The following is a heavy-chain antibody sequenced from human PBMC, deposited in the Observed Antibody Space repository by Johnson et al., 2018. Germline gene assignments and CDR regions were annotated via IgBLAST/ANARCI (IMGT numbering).Heavy chain of an antibody. CDR2: IKSKTDGGTT. CDR1: GFTFISAW. V-gene: IGHV3-15*01. CDR3: AKITPTWRVLNWFDP. J-gene: IGHJ5*02. D-gene: IGHD1-1*01. Sequence: VQLVESGGDLVKPGGSLRLSCAASGFTFISAWMSWVRQAPGKGLEWLGRIKSKTDGGTTDYAAHGKGRFTISRDDSKNTLYLQMNSLRAEDTAESYCAKITPTWRVLNWFDPWGQGTLVTVSS.